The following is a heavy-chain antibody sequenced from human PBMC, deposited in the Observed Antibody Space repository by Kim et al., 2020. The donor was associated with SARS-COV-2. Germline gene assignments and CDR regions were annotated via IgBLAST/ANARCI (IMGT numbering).Heavy chain of an antibody. Sequence: DSVKGRFTISRDNSKNTLYLQMNSLRAEDTAVYYCASRYYGSGSYYKLDYWGQGTLVTVSS. D-gene: IGHD3-10*01. CDR3: ASRYYGSGSYYKLDY. V-gene: IGHV3-53*01. J-gene: IGHJ4*02.